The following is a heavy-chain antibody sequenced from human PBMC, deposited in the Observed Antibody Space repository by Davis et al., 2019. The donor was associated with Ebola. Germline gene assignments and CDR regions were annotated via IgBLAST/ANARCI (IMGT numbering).Heavy chain of an antibody. CDR3: ARVDTAMGNDY. CDR2: ISAYNGNT. Sequence: ASVKVSCKASGYTFTSYGISWVRQAPGQGLEWMGWISAYNGNTNYAQKFQGRVTMTRDTSISTAYMELSRLRSEDTAVYYCARVDTAMGNDYWGQGTLVTVSS. CDR1: GYTFTSYG. V-gene: IGHV1-18*01. J-gene: IGHJ4*02. D-gene: IGHD5-18*01.